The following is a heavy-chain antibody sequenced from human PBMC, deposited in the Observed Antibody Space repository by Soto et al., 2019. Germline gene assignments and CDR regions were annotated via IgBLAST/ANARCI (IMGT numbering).Heavy chain of an antibody. D-gene: IGHD3-10*01. CDR2: IYYSGST. CDR1: GGSISSGDYY. CDR3: ATYGSGSYKPTTFGY. Sequence: QVQLQESGPGLVKPSQTLSLTCTVSGGSISSGDYYWSWIRQHPGKGLEWIGYIYYSGSTYYNPSLKGRVTISVDTSKNQFSLKLTSVTAADTAVYYCATYGSGSYKPTTFGYWGQGTLVTVSS. V-gene: IGHV4-31*03. J-gene: IGHJ4*02.